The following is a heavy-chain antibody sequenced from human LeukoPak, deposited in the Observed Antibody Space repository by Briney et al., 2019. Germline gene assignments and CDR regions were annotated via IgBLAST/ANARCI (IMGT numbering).Heavy chain of an antibody. D-gene: IGHD1-14*01. Sequence: GGSLKLSCAASGFTFSSYSRNWVRQAPGKGLNWVSSISSSSSYIYYADSVKGRFTISRDNAKNSLYLQMNSLRAEDTAVYYCARITLQPTSGWYFDLWGRGTLVTVSS. CDR3: ARITLQPTSGWYFDL. J-gene: IGHJ2*01. CDR2: ISSSSSYI. CDR1: GFTFSSYS. V-gene: IGHV3-21*01.